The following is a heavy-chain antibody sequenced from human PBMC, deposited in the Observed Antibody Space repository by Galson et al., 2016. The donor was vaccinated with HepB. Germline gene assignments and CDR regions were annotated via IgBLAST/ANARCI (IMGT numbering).Heavy chain of an antibody. CDR3: RAWIVVEKVEY. V-gene: IGHV4-34*01. D-gene: IGHD1-1*01. CDR2: INPTGSI. J-gene: IGHJ4*02. CDR1: GGSFSGSY. Sequence: SETLSLTCAVYGGSFSGSYWSWIRQSPGKGLEWIGEINPTGSINYNPSLKSRVAFSVDTSKNQFTLKMTSVTAADTAVYYCRAWIVVEKVEYWGQGTLVSVSS.